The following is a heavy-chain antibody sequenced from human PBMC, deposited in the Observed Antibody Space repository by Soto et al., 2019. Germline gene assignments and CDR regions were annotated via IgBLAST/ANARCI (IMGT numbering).Heavy chain of an antibody. CDR1: GFTFSSYG. CDR3: AGSSSWPPNYGMDV. V-gene: IGHV3-30*03. Sequence: PGGSLRLSCAASGFTFSSYGMHWVRQAPGKGLEWVAVISYDGSNKYYADSVKGRFTISRDNSKNTLYLQMNSLRAEDTAVYYCAGSSSWPPNYGMDVWGQGTTVTVSS. J-gene: IGHJ6*02. D-gene: IGHD6-13*01. CDR2: ISYDGSNK.